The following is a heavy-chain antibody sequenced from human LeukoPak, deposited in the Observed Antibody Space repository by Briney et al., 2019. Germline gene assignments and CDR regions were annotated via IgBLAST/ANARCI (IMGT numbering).Heavy chain of an antibody. CDR1: GYTFTSYD. V-gene: IGHV1-8*01. D-gene: IGHD6-13*01. Sequence: ASVKVSCKASGYTFTSYDINWVRQATGQGLEWMGWMNPNSGNTGYAQKFQGRVTMTRNTSISTAYMELSSLRSEDTAVYYCARENRQAAAGKGCFAPGGQGPLVTVSS. CDR3: ARENRQAAAGKGCFAP. J-gene: IGHJ5*02. CDR2: MNPNSGNT.